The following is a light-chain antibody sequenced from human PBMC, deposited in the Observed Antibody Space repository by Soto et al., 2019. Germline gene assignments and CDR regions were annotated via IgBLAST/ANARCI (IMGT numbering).Light chain of an antibody. CDR1: QSVVYSADTKIY. J-gene: IGKJ1*01. CDR2: WAS. CDR3: QQYYSTPRT. Sequence: EIVXTQSPYSLAXSLGERSNIKXNSSQSVVYSADTKIYLRWYQQKPGQPPKVLISWASTRECGGPDRFSGSGSATDFTRTISSLQDEDVAVYYGQQYYSTPRTFGQGTKVDIK. V-gene: IGKV4-1*01.